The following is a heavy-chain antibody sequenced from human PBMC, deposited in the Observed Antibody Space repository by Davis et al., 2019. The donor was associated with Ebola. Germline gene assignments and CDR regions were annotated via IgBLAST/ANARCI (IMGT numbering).Heavy chain of an antibody. CDR2: ISWNSGTI. D-gene: IGHD5-18*01. CDR3: AKDLIGYIYGRLGY. Sequence: SLKISCAASGFTFDDYGMHWVRQAPGKGLEWVSGISWNSGTIGYADSVKGRFTISRDNAKNSLFLQMNSLRVEDTALYYCAKDLIGYIYGRLGYWGQGTLVTVSS. V-gene: IGHV3-9*01. CDR1: GFTFDDYG. J-gene: IGHJ4*02.